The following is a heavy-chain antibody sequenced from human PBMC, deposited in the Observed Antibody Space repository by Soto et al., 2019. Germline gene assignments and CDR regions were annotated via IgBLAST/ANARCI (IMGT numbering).Heavy chain of an antibody. CDR2: ISYAGSNK. J-gene: IGHJ4*02. CDR1: RFTFSNYP. V-gene: IGHV3-30-3*01. D-gene: IGHD1-1*01. Sequence: QVQLVESGGGVVQPGRSLRLSCAASRFTFSNYPMHWVRRAPGKGLEWVAAISYAGSNKYYADSVKGRFTISRDKSKNALYLQMNSLRTEDTAVYYCAREEQLAYLDDWGQGTMVTVSS. CDR3: AREEQLAYLDD.